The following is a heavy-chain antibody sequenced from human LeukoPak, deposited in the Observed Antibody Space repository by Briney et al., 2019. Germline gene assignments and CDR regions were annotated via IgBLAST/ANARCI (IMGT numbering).Heavy chain of an antibody. CDR1: GFTFDDYA. CDR2: ISWNSGSI. J-gene: IGHJ4*02. CDR3: AKTSGSYSLYYFDY. D-gene: IGHD1-26*01. Sequence: GGSLRLSCAASGFTFDDYAMHWVRQVPGKGLEWVSGISWNSGSIGYADSVKGRFTISRDNAKNSLYLQMNSLRTEDTALYYCAKTSGSYSLYYFDYWGQGTLVTVSS. V-gene: IGHV3-9*01.